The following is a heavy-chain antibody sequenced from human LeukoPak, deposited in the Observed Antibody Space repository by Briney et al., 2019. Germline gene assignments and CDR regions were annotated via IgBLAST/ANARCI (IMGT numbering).Heavy chain of an antibody. CDR2: IGSSSSTI. D-gene: IGHD6-25*01. V-gene: IGHV3-48*02. Sequence: PGGSLRLSCVASGFTFSTYSMNWVRQAPGKGLEWVSYIGSSSSTIYYADSVKGRFTISRDNAKNSLFLQMNSLRDEDTAVYYCARHGGGCGQVDYWGQGTLVTVSS. CDR1: GFTFSTYS. J-gene: IGHJ4*02. CDR3: ARHGGGCGQVDY.